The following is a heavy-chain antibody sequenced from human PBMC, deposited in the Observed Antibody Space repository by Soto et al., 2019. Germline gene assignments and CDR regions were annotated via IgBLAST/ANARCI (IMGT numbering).Heavy chain of an antibody. CDR3: ARADYNDYFDA. V-gene: IGHV4-30-2*01. Sequence: SETLSLTCAVSGVSMNTGGYSWNWIRQPPGKGLEWMGHIYQSGSTYYNPSLKSRVTISLDMSKNQFTLELTSMTPADTAVYYCARADYNDYFDAWGPGTPVTVSS. CDR2: IYQSGST. J-gene: IGHJ4*02. D-gene: IGHD4-4*01. CDR1: GVSMNTGGYS.